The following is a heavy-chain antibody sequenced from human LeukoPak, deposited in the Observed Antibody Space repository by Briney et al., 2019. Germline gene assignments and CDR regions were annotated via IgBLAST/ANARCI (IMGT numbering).Heavy chain of an antibody. D-gene: IGHD3-3*01. J-gene: IGHJ4*02. CDR1: GFTFSGSA. CDR3: TRHSEQYYDFWSGYPGDY. CDR2: IRSKANSYAT. Sequence: GGSLRLSCAASGFTFSGSAMHWVRQASGKGLEWVGRIRSKANSYATAYAASVKGRFTISRDDSKNTAYLQMNSLKTEDTAVYYCTRHSEQYYDFWSGYPGDYWGQGTLVTVSS. V-gene: IGHV3-73*01.